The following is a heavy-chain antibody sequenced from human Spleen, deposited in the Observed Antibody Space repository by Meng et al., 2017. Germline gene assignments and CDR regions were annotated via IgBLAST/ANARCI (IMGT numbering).Heavy chain of an antibody. CDR2: INPNSGGT. J-gene: IGHJ4*02. Sequence: QVQLVQSGADVKKPGASVKVSCKASGYTFTAYYIHWVRQAPGQGLEWMGRINPNSGGTNFAQKFQGRVIMTRDTSISTAYMELSSLGFEDTSMYFCAREFHGGWWDYWGQGSLVTVSS. CDR3: AREFHGGWWDY. CDR1: GYTFTAYY. V-gene: IGHV1-2*06. D-gene: IGHD4-23*01.